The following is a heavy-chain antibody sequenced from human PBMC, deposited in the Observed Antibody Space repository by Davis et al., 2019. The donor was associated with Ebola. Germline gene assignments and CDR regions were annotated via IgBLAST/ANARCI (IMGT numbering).Heavy chain of an antibody. V-gene: IGHV3-15*01. CDR1: GFTFSNAW. CDR3: TTDVVPAATRGVYYYYYYMDV. CDR2: TKSKTDGGTI. D-gene: IGHD2-2*01. Sequence: GESLKISCAASGFTFSNAWMSWVRRAPGKGLEWVGRTKSKTDGGTIDYAAPVKGRFTISRDDSKSTLYLQMNSLKTEDTAVYYCTTDVVPAATRGVYYYYYYMDVWGKGTTVTVSS. J-gene: IGHJ6*03.